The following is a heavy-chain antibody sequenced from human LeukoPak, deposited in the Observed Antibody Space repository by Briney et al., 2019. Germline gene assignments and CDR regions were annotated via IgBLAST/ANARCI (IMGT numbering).Heavy chain of an antibody. Sequence: GGSLRLSCAASGFTFSSYSMNWVRQAPGKGLEWVSSISSSSSYIYYADSVKGRFTISRDNAKNSLYLQMNSLRAEDTAVYYCYATRGRSGHNWFDPWGQGTLVTVSS. J-gene: IGHJ5*02. CDR1: GFTFSSYS. V-gene: IGHV3-21*01. CDR2: ISSSSSYI. D-gene: IGHD6-19*01. CDR3: YATRGRSGHNWFDP.